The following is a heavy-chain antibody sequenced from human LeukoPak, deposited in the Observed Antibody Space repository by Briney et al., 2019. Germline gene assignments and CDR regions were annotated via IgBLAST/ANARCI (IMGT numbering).Heavy chain of an antibody. CDR1: GGSSSSSRYC. CDR3: ARHPYQLLWLSWFDP. D-gene: IGHD2-2*01. Sequence: TSETLSLTCTVSGGSSSSSRYCWGWVRQPRGKGLEWIGSIYYSGSTYYNPARKSRVTISVDTSKNQFSLKLSSVTAADTAVYYCARHPYQLLWLSWFDPWGQGTLVTVSS. CDR2: IYYSGST. J-gene: IGHJ5*02. V-gene: IGHV4-39*01.